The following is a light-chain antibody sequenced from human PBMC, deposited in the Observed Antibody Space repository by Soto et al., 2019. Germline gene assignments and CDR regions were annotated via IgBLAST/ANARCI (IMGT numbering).Light chain of an antibody. J-gene: IGKJ3*01. V-gene: IGKV3-15*01. CDR2: AAS. CDR3: QEYSKCPLFT. CDR1: QSVGRN. Sequence: ELVVTQSPGILSVSPGDRATLSCRDSQSVGRNLAWYQQKPGQAPTLLIYAASTRAPGLPARFSGSGSGTDFTLTISSLQSEDFAVYYCQEYSKCPLFTFGPGTRVYIK.